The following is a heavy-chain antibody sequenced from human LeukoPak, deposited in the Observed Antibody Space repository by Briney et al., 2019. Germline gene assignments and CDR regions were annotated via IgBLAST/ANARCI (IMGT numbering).Heavy chain of an antibody. CDR1: GYTFTSYY. V-gene: IGHV1-46*01. D-gene: IGHD3-10*01. CDR2: INPSGGST. J-gene: IGHJ4*02. CDR3: ARDRVGSRFTKFDY. Sequence: GASVKVSCKASGYTFTSYYMHWVRQAPGQGLEWMGIINPSGGSTTYAQKLQGRVTMTRDMSTSTVYMDLCSLRSEDTAVYYCARDRVGSRFTKFDYWGQGTLVTVSS.